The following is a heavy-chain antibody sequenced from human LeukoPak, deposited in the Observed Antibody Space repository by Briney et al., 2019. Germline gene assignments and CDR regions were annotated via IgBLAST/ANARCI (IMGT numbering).Heavy chain of an antibody. CDR2: IYYSGST. Sequence: SETLSLTCTVSGGSISSNSYYWGWIRQPPGKGLEWIGSIYYSGSTCYNPSLKSRVTISVDTSKNQFSLKLSSVTAADTAVYYCARDTALFRAYDIWGQGTLVTVSS. V-gene: IGHV4-39*02. CDR3: ARDTALFRAYDI. CDR1: GGSISSNSYY. J-gene: IGHJ3*02.